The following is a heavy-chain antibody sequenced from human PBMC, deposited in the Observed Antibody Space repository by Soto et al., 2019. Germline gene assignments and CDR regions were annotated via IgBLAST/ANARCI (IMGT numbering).Heavy chain of an antibody. CDR1: GGSVSTYY. V-gene: IGHV4-39*01. D-gene: IGHD3-9*01. Sequence: SETLSLTCTVSGGSVSTYYWGWIRQPPGRGLEWIGSFQYRGSTYYNPSLKSRVTISVDTSRSQFSLKLYSMTAADTAVYYCARYDGILTGDPPPNWFDPWGQGTLVTVSS. CDR3: ARYDGILTGDPPPNWFDP. CDR2: FQYRGST. J-gene: IGHJ5*02.